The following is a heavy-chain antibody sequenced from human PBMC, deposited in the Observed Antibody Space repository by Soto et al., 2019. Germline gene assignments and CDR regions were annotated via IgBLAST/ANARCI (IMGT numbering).Heavy chain of an antibody. CDR2: IIPILGIA. D-gene: IGHD1-1*01. Sequence: QVQLVQSGAEVKKPGSSVKVSCKASGGTFSSYTISWVRQAPGQGLEWMGRIIPILGIANYAQKFQGRVTITADKSTSTAYMELSSLRSEDTAVYYCATSLEPRGPLDYWGQGTLVTVSS. CDR3: ATSLEPRGPLDY. CDR1: GGTFSSYT. J-gene: IGHJ4*02. V-gene: IGHV1-69*02.